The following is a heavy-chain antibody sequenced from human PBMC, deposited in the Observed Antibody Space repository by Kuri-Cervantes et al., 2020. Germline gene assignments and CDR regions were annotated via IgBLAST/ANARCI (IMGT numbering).Heavy chain of an antibody. D-gene: IGHD6-13*01. Sequence: GESLKISCVVAGFTGGNYWLSWVRQAPGKGPEWVGNIKRDGSETYYADSVRGRFTISRDNAKNSLYLQMKSLRVEDTAVYYCARINGVWYLGKWGQGTLVTVSS. J-gene: IGHJ1*01. CDR1: GFTGGNYW. CDR2: IKRDGSET. CDR3: ARINGVWYLGK. V-gene: IGHV3-7*01.